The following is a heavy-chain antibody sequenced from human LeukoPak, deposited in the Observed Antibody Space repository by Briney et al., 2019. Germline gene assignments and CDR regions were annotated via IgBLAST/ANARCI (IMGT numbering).Heavy chain of an antibody. CDR2: INPSGGST. D-gene: IGHD2-15*01. J-gene: IGHJ3*02. V-gene: IGHV1-46*01. Sequence: GASVKVSCKASGYTFTSYDINWVRQATGQGLEWMGIINPSGGSTSYAQKFQGRVTMTRDTSTSTVYMELSNLRSEDTAVYYCARDPKRYCSGGSCYPSAFDIWGQGTMVTVSS. CDR1: GYTFTSYD. CDR3: ARDPKRYCSGGSCYPSAFDI.